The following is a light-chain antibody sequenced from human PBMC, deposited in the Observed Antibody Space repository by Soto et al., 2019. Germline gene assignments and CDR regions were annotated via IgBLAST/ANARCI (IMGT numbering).Light chain of an antibody. Sequence: QSVLTQPPSASGAPGQRVTISCSGRSSNIGSHFVSWYQHLPGTAPKIFIYRDNQRPAGVPDRFSGSKSGISASLAINGLRSEDEGAYFCAVWDASLNGPVFGGGTQLTVL. CDR3: AVWDASLNGPV. CDR1: SSNIGSHF. J-gene: IGLJ7*01. CDR2: RDN. V-gene: IGLV1-47*01.